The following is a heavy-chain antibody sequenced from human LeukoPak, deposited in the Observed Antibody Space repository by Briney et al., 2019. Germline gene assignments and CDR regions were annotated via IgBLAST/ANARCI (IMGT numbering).Heavy chain of an antibody. V-gene: IGHV3-49*04. J-gene: IGHJ4*02. CDR3: TRVDSTDYYFDS. CDR2: SRSKAYGGTT. D-gene: IGHD3-22*01. Sequence: DPGGSLRLSCTASGFTFGDYGMTWVRQSPGKGLEWVGFSRSKAYGGTTEYAASVKGRFSISRDDSNSIAYLQMNSLKTEDTAVYYCTRVDSTDYYFDSWGQGTLVTVSS. CDR1: GFTFGDYG.